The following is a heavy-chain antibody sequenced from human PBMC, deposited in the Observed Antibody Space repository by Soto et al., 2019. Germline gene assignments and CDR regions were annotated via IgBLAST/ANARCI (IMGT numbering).Heavy chain of an antibody. D-gene: IGHD3-9*01. CDR1: GFTFSSYG. J-gene: IGHJ4*02. Sequence: QVQLVESGGGVVQPGRSLRLSCAASGFTFSSYGMHWVRQAPGKGLEWVAVIWYDGSNKYYADSVKGRFTISRDDSKNTLYMQMTSLKTEDTAVYYCTTETYYDILTGYYPTDYWGQGTLVTVSS. CDR3: TTETYYDILTGYYPTDY. V-gene: IGHV3-33*01. CDR2: IWYDGSNK.